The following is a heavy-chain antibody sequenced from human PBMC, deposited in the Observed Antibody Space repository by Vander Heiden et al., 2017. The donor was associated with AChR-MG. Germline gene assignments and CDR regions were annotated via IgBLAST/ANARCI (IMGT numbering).Heavy chain of an antibody. CDR1: GFTFSSYW. V-gene: IGHV3-7*01. J-gene: IGHJ4*02. Sequence: GESGGGLVQPGGSLRLSCAASGFTFSSYWMSWVRQAPGKGLEWVANIKQDGSEKYYVDSVKGRFTISRDNAKNSLYLQMNSRRAEDTAVYYCARGRRAARAFYFDYWGQGTLVNVAS. D-gene: IGHD2-15*01. CDR3: ARGRRAARAFYFDY. CDR2: IKQDGSEK.